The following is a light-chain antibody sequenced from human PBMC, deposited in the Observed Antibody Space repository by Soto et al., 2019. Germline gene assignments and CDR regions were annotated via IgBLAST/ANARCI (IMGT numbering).Light chain of an antibody. CDR3: QHYGRLLLT. CDR2: GVF. J-gene: IGKJ1*01. CDR1: QSVSSSY. Sequence: EIVLTQSPGTLSLSPGERATLSCRASQSVSSSYLAWYQQKPGQAPRLLVNGVFSRATGIPDRFSGSGSGTDVTLTMIRLQPEDFGVYYCQHYGRLLLTFGQGTKVQVK. V-gene: IGKV3-20*01.